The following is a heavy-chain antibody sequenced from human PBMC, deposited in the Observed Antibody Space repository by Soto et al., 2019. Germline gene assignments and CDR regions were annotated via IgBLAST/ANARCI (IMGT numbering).Heavy chain of an antibody. CDR2: INHSGST. V-gene: IGHV4-34*01. CDR1: GGSFSGYY. Sequence: SETLSLTCVGYGGSFSGYYWSWICQPPGKGLEWIGEINHSGSTNYNPSLKSRVTISVDTSKNQFSLKLSSVTAADTAVYYCARGTRYFDWLPGRAYGMDVWGQGTTVTVSS. J-gene: IGHJ6*02. CDR3: ARGTRYFDWLPGRAYGMDV. D-gene: IGHD3-9*01.